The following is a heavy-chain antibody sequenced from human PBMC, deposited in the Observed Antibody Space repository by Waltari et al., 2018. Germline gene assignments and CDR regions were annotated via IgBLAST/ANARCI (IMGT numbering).Heavy chain of an antibody. CDR1: GCTFSSYA. CDR3: ARGYSSSWFDY. J-gene: IGHJ4*02. V-gene: IGHV1-69*05. D-gene: IGHD6-13*01. Sequence: QVQLVQSGAEVKKPGSSVKVSCKASGCTFSSYAITWVRKAPGQGLEWMGGIIPIFGTANYAQKFQGRVTITTDESTSTAYMELSSLRSEDTAVYYCARGYSSSWFDYWGQGTLVTVSS. CDR2: IIPIFGTA.